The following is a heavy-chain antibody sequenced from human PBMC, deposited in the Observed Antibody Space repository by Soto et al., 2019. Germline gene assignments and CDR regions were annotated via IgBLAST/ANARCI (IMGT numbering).Heavy chain of an antibody. D-gene: IGHD6-19*01. V-gene: IGHV3-30*02. J-gene: IGHJ4*02. CDR3: AIYSSGWYPLDY. Sequence: GGSLRLSCAASGFTFRSYGMHWVRQAPGKGLEWVAVIWYDGSNKYYADSVKGRFTISRDNSKNTLYLQMNSLRAEDTAVYYCAIYSSGWYPLDYWGQGTLVTVSS. CDR2: IWYDGSNK. CDR1: GFTFRSYG.